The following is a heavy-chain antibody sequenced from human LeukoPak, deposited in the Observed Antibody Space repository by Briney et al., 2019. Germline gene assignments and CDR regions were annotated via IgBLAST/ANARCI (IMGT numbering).Heavy chain of an antibody. CDR3: ARVLGYYDSSGYSYYFDY. CDR2: IYHTGST. CDR1: GGSVSDYY. V-gene: IGHV4-59*02. J-gene: IGHJ4*02. D-gene: IGHD3-22*01. Sequence: SETLSLTCTISGGSVSDYYWSWIRQSPGKGLEWIGYIYHTGSTSYSPSLKSRVTISADTSQNQFSLKLSSVTAADTAVYYCARVLGYYDSSGYSYYFDYWGQGTLVTVSS.